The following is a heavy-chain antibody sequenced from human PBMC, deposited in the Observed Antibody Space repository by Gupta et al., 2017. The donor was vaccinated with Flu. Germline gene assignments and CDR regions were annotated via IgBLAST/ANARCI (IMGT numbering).Heavy chain of an antibody. CDR2: ISGSGGST. Sequence: EVQLLASGGGLVHTGGSLSLSCAASGFTFSSYAMSWVRHPPGQGLEWVSAISGSGGSTYYADSVKGRFTISRDNSKNTLYMQMNSLRAEDTAVYYCAKDFYYGSGSYYNAHDAFDIWGQGTMVTVSS. V-gene: IGHV3-23*01. J-gene: IGHJ3*02. CDR1: GFTFSSYA. CDR3: AKDFYYGSGSYYNAHDAFDI. D-gene: IGHD3-10*01.